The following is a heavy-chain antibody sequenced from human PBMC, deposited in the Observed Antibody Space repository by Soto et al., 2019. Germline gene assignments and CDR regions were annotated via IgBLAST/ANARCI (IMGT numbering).Heavy chain of an antibody. Sequence: GGSLRLSCAASGFTFSSYWMSWVRQAPGKGLEWVANIKQDGSEKYYVDSVKGRFTISRDNAKNSLYLQMNSLRAEDTAVYYCARDHIVVVAATVHNWFDHWGQGTLVTVSS. CDR3: ARDHIVVVAATVHNWFDH. CDR1: GFTFSSYW. D-gene: IGHD2-15*01. V-gene: IGHV3-7*01. J-gene: IGHJ5*02. CDR2: IKQDGSEK.